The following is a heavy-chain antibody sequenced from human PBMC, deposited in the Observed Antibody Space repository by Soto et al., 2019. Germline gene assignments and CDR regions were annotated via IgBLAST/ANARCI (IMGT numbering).Heavy chain of an antibody. CDR3: ARASDYGDYGGDFDY. CDR2: INPNSGGT. D-gene: IGHD4-17*01. CDR1: GYTFTGYY. Sequence: RASVKVSCKASGYTFTGYYMHWVREAPGQGLELMGWINPNSGGTNYAQKFQGRVTMTRDTSISTAYMELSRLRSDDTAVYYCARASDYGDYGGDFDYWGQGTLVTVYS. J-gene: IGHJ4*02. V-gene: IGHV1-2*02.